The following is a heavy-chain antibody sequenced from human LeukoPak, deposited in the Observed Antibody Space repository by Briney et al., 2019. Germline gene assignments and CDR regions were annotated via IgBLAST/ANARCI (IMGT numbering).Heavy chain of an antibody. CDR2: ISYDGSNK. Sequence: PGRSLRLSCAASGFTFSSYGMRWVRQAPGKGLEWVAVISYDGSNKYCADSVKGRFTISRDNSKNTLYLQMNSLRAEDTAVYYCAKEPGDYWGQGTLVTVSS. V-gene: IGHV3-30*18. CDR1: GFTFSSYG. CDR3: AKEPGDY. J-gene: IGHJ4*02.